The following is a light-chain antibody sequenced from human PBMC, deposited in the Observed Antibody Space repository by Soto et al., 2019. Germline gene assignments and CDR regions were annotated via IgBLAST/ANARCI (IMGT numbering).Light chain of an antibody. CDR2: GNS. V-gene: IGLV1-40*01. CDR1: TSNTGAGYD. CDR3: QSYDSSLSGVL. Sequence: QSVLTQPPSVSGAPGQRVTIPCTGSTSNTGAGYDVHWYQHLPGTAPKLLIYGNSNRPSGVPDRFSGSKSGTSASLAITGRQAEDEADYYCQSYDSSLSGVLFGGGTKLTVL. J-gene: IGLJ2*01.